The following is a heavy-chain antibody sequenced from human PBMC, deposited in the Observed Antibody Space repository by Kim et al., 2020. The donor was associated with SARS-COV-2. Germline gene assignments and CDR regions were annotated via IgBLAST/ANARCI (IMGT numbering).Heavy chain of an antibody. CDR2: INAGNGDT. Sequence: ASVKVSCKTSGYTFSRYAMHWVRQAPGQRLEWMGWINAGNGDTKYSQKFQGRVTITRDTSASTGYMELTSLRSEDTAVYYCARLTVTVDSWGQGTLVTVSS. CDR1: GYTFSRYA. CDR3: ARLTVTVDS. J-gene: IGHJ4*02. D-gene: IGHD4-17*01. V-gene: IGHV1-3*01.